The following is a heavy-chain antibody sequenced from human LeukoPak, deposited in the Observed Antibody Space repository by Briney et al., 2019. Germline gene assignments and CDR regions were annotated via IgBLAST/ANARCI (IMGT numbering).Heavy chain of an antibody. CDR3: AREGNYDILTGYSPGFFYYMDV. J-gene: IGHJ6*03. CDR2: IYHSGST. Sequence: PSETLSLTCTVSGYSISSGYYWGWIRQPPGKGLEWIGSIYHSGSTYYNPSLKSRVTISVDTSKNQFSLKLSSVTAADTAVYYCAREGNYDILTGYSPGFFYYMDVWGKGTTVTVSS. V-gene: IGHV4-38-2*02. D-gene: IGHD3-9*01. CDR1: GYSISSGYY.